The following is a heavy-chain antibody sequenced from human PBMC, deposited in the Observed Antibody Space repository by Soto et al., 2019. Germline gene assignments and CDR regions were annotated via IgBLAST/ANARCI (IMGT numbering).Heavy chain of an antibody. CDR2: IIPIFGTA. J-gene: IGHJ6*02. D-gene: IGHD3-22*01. CDR1: GYTFTGYY. CDR3: ARAREPITMIVVVDYYYGMDV. Sequence: SVKVSCKASGYTFTGYYMHWVRQAPGQGLEWMGGIIPIFGTANYAQKFQGRVTITADESTSTTYMELSSLRSEDTAVYYCARAREPITMIVVVDYYYGMDVWGQGTTVTVSS. V-gene: IGHV1-69*13.